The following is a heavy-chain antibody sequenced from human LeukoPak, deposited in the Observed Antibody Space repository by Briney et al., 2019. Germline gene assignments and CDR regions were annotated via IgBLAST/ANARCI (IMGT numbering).Heavy chain of an antibody. CDR2: IYSGSNT. J-gene: IGHJ4*02. D-gene: IGHD3-3*01. Sequence: GGSLRLSCAASGFSVSGNYMSWVRQAPGEGLEWVSLIYSGSNTYYADSVKGRFTISRDNSKNTLYLQMNTVRAEDTAIYYCARVFHDYYFDYWGQGTLVTVSS. CDR3: ARVFHDYYFDY. V-gene: IGHV3-53*01. CDR1: GFSVSGNY.